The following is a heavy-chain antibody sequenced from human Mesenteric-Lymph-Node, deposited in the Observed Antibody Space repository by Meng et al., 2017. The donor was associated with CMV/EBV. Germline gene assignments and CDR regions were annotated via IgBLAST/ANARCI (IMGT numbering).Heavy chain of an antibody. CDR2: AHHSGTT. J-gene: IGHJ4*02. Sequence: LVEAGPGLVKPSGPPSLPCIVSGDSISNSTYYWTWIRQPPGKGLEWIGSAHHSGTTYYNPSLKGRLTISVDTSANLFSLRLTTVTAADTATYYCARRGNYDSDYSEYWGQGTLVTVSS. D-gene: IGHD3-22*01. V-gene: IGHV4-39*01. CDR1: GDSISNSTYY. CDR3: ARRGNYDSDYSEY.